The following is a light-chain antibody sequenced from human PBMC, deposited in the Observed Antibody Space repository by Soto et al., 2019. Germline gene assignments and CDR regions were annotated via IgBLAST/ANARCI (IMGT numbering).Light chain of an antibody. Sequence: VLAQSPGTLSLSPGERATLACRATQSVNSNFLAWYQHKVGQAPRLLLYGASIRAAGAPDRFTGGGSGTEFTLTISRVEPEDFAVYYCQHFGGSPPKYTFGHGTKLEI. V-gene: IGKV3-20*01. J-gene: IGKJ2*01. CDR2: GAS. CDR3: QHFGGSPPKYT. CDR1: QSVNSNF.